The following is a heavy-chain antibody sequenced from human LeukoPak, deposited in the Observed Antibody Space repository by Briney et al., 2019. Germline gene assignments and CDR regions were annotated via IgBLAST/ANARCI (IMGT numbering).Heavy chain of an antibody. D-gene: IGHD5-18*01. J-gene: IGHJ6*02. V-gene: IGHV4-34*01. Sequence: SETLSLTCAVYGGSFSGYYWSWIRQPPGKGLEWIGEINHSGSTNYNPSLKSRVTISVGTSRNQFSPKLSSVTAADTAVYYCARLPRGYSYVSYYYGMDVWGQGTTVTVSS. CDR3: ARLPRGYSYVSYYYGMDV. CDR2: INHSGST. CDR1: GGSFSGYY.